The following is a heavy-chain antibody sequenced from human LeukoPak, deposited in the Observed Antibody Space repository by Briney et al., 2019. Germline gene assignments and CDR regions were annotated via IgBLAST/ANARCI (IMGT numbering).Heavy chain of an antibody. Sequence: ASVKVSCKASGYTFTSYYMHWVRQAPGQGLEWMGIINPSGGSTSYAQKFQGRVTMTRDTSTSTVYMELSSLRSEDTAVYYCTRRVDTAMVEGIDFDYWGQGTLVTVSS. J-gene: IGHJ4*02. V-gene: IGHV1-46*03. D-gene: IGHD5-18*01. CDR3: TRRVDTAMVEGIDFDY. CDR1: GYTFTSYY. CDR2: INPSGGST.